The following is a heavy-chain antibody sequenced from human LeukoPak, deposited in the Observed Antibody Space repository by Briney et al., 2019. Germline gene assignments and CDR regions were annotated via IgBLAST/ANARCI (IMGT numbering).Heavy chain of an antibody. CDR3: ARLGGVDTAMVDY. Sequence: PSETLSLTCTVSGGSISSYYWSWIRQPPGKGLEWIGYIYYSGSTNYNPSLKSRVTISVDTSKNQFSLKLSSVTAADTTVYYCARLGGVDTAMVDYWGQGTLVTVSS. V-gene: IGHV4-59*08. CDR1: GGSISSYY. CDR2: IYYSGST. J-gene: IGHJ4*02. D-gene: IGHD5-18*01.